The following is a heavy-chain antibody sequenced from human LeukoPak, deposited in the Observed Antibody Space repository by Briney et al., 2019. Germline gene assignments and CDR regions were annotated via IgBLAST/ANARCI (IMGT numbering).Heavy chain of an antibody. D-gene: IGHD5-18*01. V-gene: IGHV1-2*02. J-gene: IGHJ4*02. CDR1: GYTFTGYY. Sequence: ASVKVSCKASGYTFTGYYMHWVRQAPGQGLEWMGWINPNSGGTNYAQKFRGRVTMTRDTSISTAYMELSRLRSDDTAVYYCASPTTNTAMIEFSLHYWGQGTLVTVSS. CDR2: INPNSGGT. CDR3: ASPTTNTAMIEFSLHY.